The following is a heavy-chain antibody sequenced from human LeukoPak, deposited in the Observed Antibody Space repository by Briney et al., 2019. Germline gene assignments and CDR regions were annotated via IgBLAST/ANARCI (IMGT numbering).Heavy chain of an antibody. CDR1: GFTFSSYA. D-gene: IGHD1-26*01. CDR3: ARGRVGHTGNFDY. V-gene: IGHV3-7*04. J-gene: IGHJ4*02. Sequence: GGSLRLSCAASGFTFSSYAMGWVRQAPGKGLEWVANIRHDGTENFYGGSVKGRFTISRDNANNALYLQMNSLRVEDTAVYYCARGRVGHTGNFDYWGQGTLVTVSS. CDR2: IRHDGTEN.